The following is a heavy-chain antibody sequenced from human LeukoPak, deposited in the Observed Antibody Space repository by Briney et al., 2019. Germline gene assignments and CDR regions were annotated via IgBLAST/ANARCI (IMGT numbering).Heavy chain of an antibody. J-gene: IGHJ4*02. CDR3: ARRAGAYSHPYDY. CDR1: GFTVSSNS. V-gene: IGHV3-53*01. Sequence: GGSLRLSCTVSGFTVSSNSMSWVSQAPGKGLEWVSFIYSDNTHYSDSVKGRFTISRDNSKNTLYPQMNSLRAEDTAVYYCARRAGAYSHPYDYWGQGTLVTVSS. CDR2: IYSDNT. D-gene: IGHD4/OR15-4a*01.